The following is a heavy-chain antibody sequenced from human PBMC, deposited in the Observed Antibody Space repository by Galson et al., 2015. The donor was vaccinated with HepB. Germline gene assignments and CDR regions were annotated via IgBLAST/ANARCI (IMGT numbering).Heavy chain of an antibody. V-gene: IGHV1-3*01. Sequence: SVKVSCKASGYTFTSYAMHWVRQAPGQRLEWMGWINAGNGNTKYSQKFQGRVTITRDTSASTAYMELSSLRSEDTAVYYCASSSPLWEARFDYWGQGTLVTVSS. CDR2: INAGNGNT. CDR3: ASSSPLWEARFDY. J-gene: IGHJ4*02. CDR1: GYTFTSYA. D-gene: IGHD1-26*01.